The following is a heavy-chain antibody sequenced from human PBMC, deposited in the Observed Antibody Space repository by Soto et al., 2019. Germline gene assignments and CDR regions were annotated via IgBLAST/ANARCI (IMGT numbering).Heavy chain of an antibody. CDR2: ISSSGGTI. D-gene: IGHD4-17*01. Sequence: GGSLRLSCVASRFTFSDYYMSWVRQAPGKGLEWVSYISSSGGTIHYADSVKGRFTISRDNAKNSLYLQMNSLRAEDTAVYYCARPLDTVTTWLLACWGQGTLVTVSS. CDR1: RFTFSDYY. V-gene: IGHV3-11*01. J-gene: IGHJ4*02. CDR3: ARPLDTVTTWLLAC.